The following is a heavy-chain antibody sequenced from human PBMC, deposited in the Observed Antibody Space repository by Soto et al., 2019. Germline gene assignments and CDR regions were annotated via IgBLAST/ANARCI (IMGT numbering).Heavy chain of an antibody. D-gene: IGHD2-8*01. J-gene: IGHJ2*01. CDR2: LSASGRT. CDR1: GDSIGNFY. CDR3: ARGMGRYFDI. Sequence: PSETLSLTCAISGDSIGNFYWSWIRQPAGKGLESLGRLSASGRTNYSPSLQSRVTMSLDRSKNRFSLRLTSVSAADTAVYFCARGMGRYFDIWGRGTLVTV. V-gene: IGHV4-4*07.